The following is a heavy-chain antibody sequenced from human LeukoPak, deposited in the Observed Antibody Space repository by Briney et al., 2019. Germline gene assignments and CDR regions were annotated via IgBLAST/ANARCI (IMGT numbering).Heavy chain of an antibody. V-gene: IGHV4-4*07. CDR3: ARERSPTYYYGSGSYPFSGFDP. CDR2: IYTSGST. D-gene: IGHD3-10*01. Sequence: SETLSLTCTVSGGSISSYYWSWIRQPAGKGLEWIGRIYTSGSTNYNPSLKSRVTMSVDTSKNQFSLKLSSVTAADTAVYYCARERSPTYYYGSGSYPFSGFDPWGQGTLVTVSS. CDR1: GGSISSYY. J-gene: IGHJ5*02.